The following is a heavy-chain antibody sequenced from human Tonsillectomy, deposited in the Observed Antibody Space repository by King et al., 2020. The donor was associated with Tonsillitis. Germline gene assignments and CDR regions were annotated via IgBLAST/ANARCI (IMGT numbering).Heavy chain of an antibody. Sequence: ITLKESGPTLVKPTQTLTLTCTFSGFSLSSGGVGVGWVRQPPGKALEWLAVIHWNDDKRYSPSLRSRLTITKDTSKNQVVLTMTNMDPVDTATYYCVHRICWSYYFAHWGQGTLVTVSS. CDR2: IHWNDDK. CDR3: VHRICWSYYFAH. V-gene: IGHV2-5*01. CDR1: GFSLSSGGVG. J-gene: IGHJ4*02.